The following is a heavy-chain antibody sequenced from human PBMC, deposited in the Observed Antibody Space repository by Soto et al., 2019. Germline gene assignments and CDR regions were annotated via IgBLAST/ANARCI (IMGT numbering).Heavy chain of an antibody. CDR3: ARVLNPGMAAAGYFDY. CDR2: IYYSGST. D-gene: IGHD6-13*01. V-gene: IGHV4-59*01. CDR1: GGSISSYY. J-gene: IGHJ4*02. Sequence: QSQTLSLTCTVSGGSISSYYWSWIRQPPGKGLEWIGYIYYSGSTNYNPSLKSRVTISVDTSKNQFSLKLSSVTAADTAVYYCARVLNPGMAAAGYFDYWGQGTLVTVSS.